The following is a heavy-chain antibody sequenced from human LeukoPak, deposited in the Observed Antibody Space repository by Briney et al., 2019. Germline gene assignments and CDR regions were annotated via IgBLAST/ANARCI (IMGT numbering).Heavy chain of an antibody. CDR1: GFTFSSYA. Sequence: GGSLRLSCAASGFTFSSYAMSWVRQAPGKGLEWVSAISGSGDSTYYADSVKGRFTISRDNSKNTLYLQMNSLRAEGTAVYYCAKDVGDYDYVWGSYRSYYFDYWGQGTLVTVSS. CDR2: ISGSGDST. V-gene: IGHV3-23*01. D-gene: IGHD3-16*02. J-gene: IGHJ4*02. CDR3: AKDVGDYDYVWGSYRSYYFDY.